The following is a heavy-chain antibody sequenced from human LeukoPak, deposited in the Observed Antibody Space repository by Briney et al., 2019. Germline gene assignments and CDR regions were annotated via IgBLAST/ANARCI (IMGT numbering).Heavy chain of an antibody. Sequence: PGGSLRLSCAASGFTFSDYYMSWIRQAPGKGREWVSYISSSGSTIYYADSVKGRFTISRDNAKNSLYLQMNSLRAEDTAVYYCAREDKVDTAMEFYFDYWGQGTLVTVSS. CDR1: GFTFSDYY. J-gene: IGHJ4*02. CDR3: AREDKVDTAMEFYFDY. D-gene: IGHD5-18*01. CDR2: ISSSGSTI. V-gene: IGHV3-11*04.